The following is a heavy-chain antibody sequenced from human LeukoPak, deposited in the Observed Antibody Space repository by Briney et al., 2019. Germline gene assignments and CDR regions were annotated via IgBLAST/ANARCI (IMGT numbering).Heavy chain of an antibody. D-gene: IGHD4-17*01. Sequence: SGPVLVKPTETLTLTCTVSGFSLSNGRMGVSWIRQPPGKALEWLAHIFSNDEKSYSTSLKSRLTISKDTSKSQVVLTMTNMDPVDTATYYSARFYGDYVGSYYYGMDVWGQGTTVTVSS. CDR3: ARFYGDYVGSYYYGMDV. CDR2: IFSNDEK. J-gene: IGHJ6*02. CDR1: GFSLSNGRMG. V-gene: IGHV2-26*01.